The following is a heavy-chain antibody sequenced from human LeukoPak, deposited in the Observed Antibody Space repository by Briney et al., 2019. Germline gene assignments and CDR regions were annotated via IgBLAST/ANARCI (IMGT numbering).Heavy chain of an antibody. D-gene: IGHD2-15*01. J-gene: IGHJ4*02. V-gene: IGHV3-23*01. CDR1: GFTFSSYA. CDR2: ISGSGGST. Sequence: GGSLRLSCAASGFTFSSYAMSWVRQAPGKGLEWVSAISGSGGSTYYADSVKGRFTISRDTSKNRLHLQMNSLRAEDTAVYYCAKHSGGFDYWGQGNLVTVSS. CDR3: AKHSGGFDY.